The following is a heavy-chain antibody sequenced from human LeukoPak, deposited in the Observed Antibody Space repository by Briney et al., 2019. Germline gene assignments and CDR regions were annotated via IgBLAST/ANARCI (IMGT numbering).Heavy chain of an antibody. V-gene: IGHV1-69*04. CDR2: IIPILGIA. Sequence: SVKVSCKASGGTFSSYTISWVRQAPGQGLEWMGRIIPILGIANYAQKFQGRVTITADKSTSTAYMELSSLRSEDTAVYYCAREITMVRVPNWFDPWGXGTLVTVS. CDR3: AREITMVRVPNWFDP. CDR1: GGTFSSYT. J-gene: IGHJ5*02. D-gene: IGHD3-10*01.